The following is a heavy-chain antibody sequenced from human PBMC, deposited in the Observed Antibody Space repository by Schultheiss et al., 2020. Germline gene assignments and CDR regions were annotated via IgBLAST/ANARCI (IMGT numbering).Heavy chain of an antibody. D-gene: IGHD1-26*01. V-gene: IGHV4-39*02. CDR3: AREDGSTDPTFDY. Sequence: SETLSLTCTVSGGSISGVTYYWVWIRQPPGKGLEWIASTHYSGTTYYNPSLNSRVTISVDTSKNQFSLKLSSVTAADTAVYYCAREDGSTDPTFDYWGQGTLVTVSS. CDR2: THYSGTT. CDR1: GGSISGVTYY. J-gene: IGHJ4*02.